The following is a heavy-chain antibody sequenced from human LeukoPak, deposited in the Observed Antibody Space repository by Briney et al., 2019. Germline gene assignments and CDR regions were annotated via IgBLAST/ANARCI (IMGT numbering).Heavy chain of an antibody. Sequence: SETLSLTCAVYGGSFSGYYWSWIRQPPGKGLEWIGEINHSGSTNYNPSLKSRVTISVDTSKNQFSLKLSSVTAADTAVYYCASLTTLRDYWGQGTLVTVSS. D-gene: IGHD4-11*01. CDR2: INHSGST. CDR1: GGSFSGYY. J-gene: IGHJ4*02. V-gene: IGHV4-34*01. CDR3: ASLTTLRDY.